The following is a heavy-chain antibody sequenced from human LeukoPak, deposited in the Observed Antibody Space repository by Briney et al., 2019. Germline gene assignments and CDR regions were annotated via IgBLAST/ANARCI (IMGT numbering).Heavy chain of an antibody. CDR2: INPRGGST. V-gene: IGHV1-46*01. CDR3: ARVGATGATADN. D-gene: IGHD2-21*02. CDR1: GYIFTTYY. Sequence: ASVTVSCTASGYIFTTYYMHWLRQAPAQGPEWMGIINPRGGSTDYAQNFQGRVTITSDTSTSTVYMELKSLRSEDTAVYFCARVGATGATADNGGQGTLVIVS. J-gene: IGHJ4*02.